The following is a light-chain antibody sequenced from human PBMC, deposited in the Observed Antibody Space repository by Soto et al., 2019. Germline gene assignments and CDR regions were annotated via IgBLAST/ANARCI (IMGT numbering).Light chain of an antibody. J-gene: IGKJ2*01. V-gene: IGKV3-20*01. CDR2: GAS. Sequence: ENVLTQSPGTLSLSPGETATLSCRASQSVASNYLAWYQHKPGQAPRLLIFGASRRATGIPDRFSGSGSGTDFTLTITRLEPEDFVVYYCQQHGTSPYTFGQGTKLEIK. CDR1: QSVASNY. CDR3: QQHGTSPYT.